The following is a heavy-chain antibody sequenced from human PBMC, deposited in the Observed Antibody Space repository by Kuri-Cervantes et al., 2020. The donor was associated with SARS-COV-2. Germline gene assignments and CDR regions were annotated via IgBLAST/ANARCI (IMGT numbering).Heavy chain of an antibody. J-gene: IGHJ2*01. D-gene: IGHD2-2*01. CDR3: ARGTLYCSSTSCSPAVWYFDL. CDR2: INPNSGGT. Sequence: ASVKVSCKASGYTFTGYYMHWVRQAPGQGLEWMGWINPNSGGTNYAQKFQGWVTMTRDTSISTAYMELSSLRSEDTAVYYCARGTLYCSSTSCSPAVWYFDLWGRGTLVTVSS. CDR1: GYTFTGYY. V-gene: IGHV1-2*04.